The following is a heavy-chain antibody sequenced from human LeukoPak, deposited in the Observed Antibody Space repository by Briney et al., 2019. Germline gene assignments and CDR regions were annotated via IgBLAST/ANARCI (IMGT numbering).Heavy chain of an antibody. V-gene: IGHV1-69*06. J-gene: IGHJ3*02. D-gene: IGHD5-12*01. Sequence: SVKVSCKASGGTFSSYAISWVRQAPGQGLESMGGIIPIFGTANYAQKFQGRVTITADKSTSTAYMELSSLRSEDTAVYYCARERPSGGGAFDIWGQGTMVTVSS. CDR3: ARERPSGGGAFDI. CDR1: GGTFSSYA. CDR2: IIPIFGTA.